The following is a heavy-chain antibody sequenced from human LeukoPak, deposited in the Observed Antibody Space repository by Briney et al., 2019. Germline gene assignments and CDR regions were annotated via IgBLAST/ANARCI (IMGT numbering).Heavy chain of an antibody. CDR2: IYYSGST. CDR1: GGSITSYY. Sequence: SETLSLTCTVSGGSITSYYWSWLRQPPGKGLEWFGYIYYSGSTNYNPSLKSRVTMSVDTSSNQFSLKLSSVTATDTATYYCARTGDYYYYMDVWGQGTTVTVSS. J-gene: IGHJ6*03. V-gene: IGHV4-59*08. CDR3: ARTGDYYYYMDV.